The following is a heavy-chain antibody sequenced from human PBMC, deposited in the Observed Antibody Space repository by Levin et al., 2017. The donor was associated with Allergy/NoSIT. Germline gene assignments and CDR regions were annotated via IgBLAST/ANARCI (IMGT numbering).Heavy chain of an antibody. CDR1: GFTFSSYW. CDR2: INGDGSTT. D-gene: IGHD2/OR15-2a*01. V-gene: IGHV3-74*01. CDR3: ARARYCNSGDCYSDS. Sequence: GGSLRLSCVASGFTFSSYWMHWVRQTPGKGLVCVSRINGDGSTTTYADSVKGRFTISRDNAKNTLYLQMNSLRAEDTAVYYCARARYCNSGDCYSDSWGQGTLVTVSS. J-gene: IGHJ4*02.